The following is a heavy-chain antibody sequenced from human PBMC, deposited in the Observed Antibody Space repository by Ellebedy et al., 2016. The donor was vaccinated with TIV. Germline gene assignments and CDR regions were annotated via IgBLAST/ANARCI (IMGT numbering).Heavy chain of an antibody. CDR2: IYTSGST. CDR1: GRSISSGSYY. Sequence: SETLSLTXTVSGRSISSGSYYWSWIRQPAGKGLEWIGRIYTSGSTNYNPSLKSRVTISVDTSKNQFSLKLSSVTAADTAVYYCARVGVYMVRGVIPTPNWFDPWGQGTLVTVSS. V-gene: IGHV4-61*02. J-gene: IGHJ5*02. D-gene: IGHD3-10*01. CDR3: ARVGVYMVRGVIPTPNWFDP.